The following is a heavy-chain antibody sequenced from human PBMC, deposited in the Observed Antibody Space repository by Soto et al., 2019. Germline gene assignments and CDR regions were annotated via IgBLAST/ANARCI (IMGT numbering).Heavy chain of an antibody. CDR1: GGSFSGYY. J-gene: IGHJ5*02. V-gene: IGHV4-34*01. CDR2: INHSGST. Sequence: QVQLQQWGAGLLKPSETLSLTCAVYGGSFSGYYWSWIRQPPGKGLEWIGEINHSGSTNYNPSLKSRVTISVDTSKNQFSLKLSSVTAADTAVYYCAGGLGYCSGGSCNPNWFDPWGQGTLVTVSS. CDR3: AGGLGYCSGGSCNPNWFDP. D-gene: IGHD2-15*01.